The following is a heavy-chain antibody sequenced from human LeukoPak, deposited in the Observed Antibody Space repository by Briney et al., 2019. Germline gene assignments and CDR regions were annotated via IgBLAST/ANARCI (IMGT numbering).Heavy chain of an antibody. J-gene: IGHJ4*02. CDR3: ARVGHIAAAGTYDY. CDR2: IFYSGSP. Sequence: PSETLSLTCTVCGGSISSYYWSWIRQSPGKGREGIAKIFYSGSPNYNPSLTSPVTISFDTSKNQSSLKLSSVTAEDTAVYFCARVGHIAAAGTYDYWGQGTLVTVSS. CDR1: GGSISSYY. V-gene: IGHV4-59*08. D-gene: IGHD6-13*01.